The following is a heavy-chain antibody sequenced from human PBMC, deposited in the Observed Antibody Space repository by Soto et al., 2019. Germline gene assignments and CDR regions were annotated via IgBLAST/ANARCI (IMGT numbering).Heavy chain of an antibody. CDR2: VGFTNSKT. J-gene: IGHJ4*02. CDR1: GFTFSDYA. D-gene: IGHD2-2*01. Sequence: LRLSCAASGFTFSDYAMSWVRQVPGKGLEWVSTVGFTNSKTKYADSVKGRFTVSRDDSTNTVYLEMHNLRAEDTAVYYCARDRSVVVPAANCGQGTLVTVSS. V-gene: IGHV3-23*01. CDR3: ARDRSVVVPAAN.